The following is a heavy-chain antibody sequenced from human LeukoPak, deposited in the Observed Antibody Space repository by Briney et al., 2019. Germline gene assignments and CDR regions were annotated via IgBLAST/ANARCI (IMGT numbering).Heavy chain of an antibody. CDR2: ISYDGSNK. V-gene: IGHV3-30*18. CDR3: AKDRTFGVHDAFDI. D-gene: IGHD3-16*01. CDR1: GFTFSSYG. Sequence: GRSLRLSCAASGFTFSSYGMPWVRQAPGKGLEWVAVISYDGSNKYYADPVKGRFTISRDNSKNTLYLQMNSLRAEDTAVYYCAKDRTFGVHDAFDIWGQGTMVTVSS. J-gene: IGHJ3*02.